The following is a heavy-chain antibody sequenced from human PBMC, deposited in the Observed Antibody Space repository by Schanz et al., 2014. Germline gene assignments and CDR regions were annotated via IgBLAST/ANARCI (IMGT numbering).Heavy chain of an antibody. CDR2: ISGTGGDDT. J-gene: IGHJ3*02. CDR1: GFSFGTYA. Sequence: EAHLLESGGGLVQPGGSLRLSCAASGFSFGTYAMSWVRQAPGKGLLWVSSISGTGGDDTYYADSVKGRFTISRDNSKNTLYLQMNSLRAEDTAVYYCAKGRFGELSAFDIWGQGTMVTVSS. V-gene: IGHV3-23*01. CDR3: AKGRFGELSAFDI. D-gene: IGHD3-10*01.